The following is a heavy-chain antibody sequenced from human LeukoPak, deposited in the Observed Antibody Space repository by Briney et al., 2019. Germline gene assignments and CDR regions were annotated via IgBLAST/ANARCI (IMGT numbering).Heavy chain of an antibody. CDR1: GASISNSDFY. Sequence: SETLSLTCTVSGASISNSDFYWGWIRQPPGKGLEWIGTLYYGGSPLYNASLTSRVSMSVETSKNQFSLRLSSVTAADTAVYYCARVNDCSGSSCFSRWFNPWGQGTLITVSS. CDR2: LYYGGSP. CDR3: ARVNDCSGSSCFSRWFNP. D-gene: IGHD2-15*01. J-gene: IGHJ5*02. V-gene: IGHV4-39*07.